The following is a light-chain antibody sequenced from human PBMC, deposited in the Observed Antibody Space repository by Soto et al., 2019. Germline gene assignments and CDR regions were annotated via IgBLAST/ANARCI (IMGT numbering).Light chain of an antibody. CDR1: QDISNY. Sequence: DIQMTQSPSSLSASVGDRVTITCQASQDISNYLNWYQQKPGKAPKLLIYDASNLETGAPSRFSGSGSGTDVTFTISSLQAADIATYCCQQYDNLPPSPTFGGGTKVEIK. V-gene: IGKV1-33*01. CDR3: QQYDNLPPSPT. CDR2: DAS. J-gene: IGKJ4*01.